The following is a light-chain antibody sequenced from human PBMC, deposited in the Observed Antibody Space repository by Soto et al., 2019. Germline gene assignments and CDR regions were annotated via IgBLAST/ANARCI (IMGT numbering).Light chain of an antibody. CDR2: GAS. CDR3: QKYNTARWT. J-gene: IGKJ1*01. Sequence: EIVLTQSPGTLSLSPGERATLSCRASQSVSSNLAWYQQKPGQAPRLLIYGASTRATGIPARFSGSGSGTEFTLTISSLQPEDVATYYCQKYNTARWTFGQGTKVDIK. V-gene: IGKV3-15*01. CDR1: QSVSSN.